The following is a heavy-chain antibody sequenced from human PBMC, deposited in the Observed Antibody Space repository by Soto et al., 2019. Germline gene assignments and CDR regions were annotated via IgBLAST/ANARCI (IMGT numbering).Heavy chain of an antibody. V-gene: IGHV3-64D*06. CDR1: GFTFSSYA. Sequence: GGSLRLSCSASGFTFSSYAMHWVRQAPGKGLEYVSAISSNGGSTYYADSVKGRFTISRDNSKNTLYLQMSSLRAEDTAVYYCVKDTSYTLSTIFGVVITSSLDYWGQGTLVTVSS. CDR2: ISSNGGST. J-gene: IGHJ4*02. D-gene: IGHD3-3*01. CDR3: VKDTSYTLSTIFGVVITSSLDY.